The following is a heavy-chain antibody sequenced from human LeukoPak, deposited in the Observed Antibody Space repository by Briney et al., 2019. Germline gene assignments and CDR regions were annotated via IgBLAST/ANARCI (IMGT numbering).Heavy chain of an antibody. CDR1: GGSFSGYY. J-gene: IGHJ6*02. Sequence: SGTLSLTCAVYGGSFSGYYWSWIRQPPGKGLEWIGEINHSGSTNYNPSLKSRVTISVDTSKNQFSLKLSSVTAADTAVYYCASYGMDVWGQGTTVTVSS. V-gene: IGHV4-34*01. CDR3: ASYGMDV. CDR2: INHSGST.